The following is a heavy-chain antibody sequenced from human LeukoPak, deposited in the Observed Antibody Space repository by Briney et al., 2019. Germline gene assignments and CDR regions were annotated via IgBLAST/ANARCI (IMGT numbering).Heavy chain of an antibody. CDR3: AKNPSYVILTGYPLYDFTY. CDR1: GFTFSSYA. Sequence: GGSLRLSCAASGFTFSSYAMSWVRQAPGKGLEWASAISGSGGSTYYADSVKGRITIPRDNSKNTLYLQMNSHRAEDTSVYYCAKNPSYVILTGYPLYDFTYWGQGTRLPVS. J-gene: IGHJ4*02. CDR2: ISGSGGST. V-gene: IGHV3-23*01. D-gene: IGHD3-9*01.